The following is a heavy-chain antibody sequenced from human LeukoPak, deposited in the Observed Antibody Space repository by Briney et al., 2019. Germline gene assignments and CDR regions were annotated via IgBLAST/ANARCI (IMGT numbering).Heavy chain of an antibody. CDR3: AKELSSSPTAGSDAFDI. D-gene: IGHD6-6*01. Sequence: GGSLRLSCTVSGFTVSINSMSWVRQAPGKGLEWVSAISGSGGSTYYADSVKGRFTISRDNSKNTLYLQMNSLRAEDTAVYYCAKELSSSPTAGSDAFDIWGQRTMVTVS. J-gene: IGHJ3*02. CDR2: ISGSGGST. CDR1: GFTVSINS. V-gene: IGHV3-23*01.